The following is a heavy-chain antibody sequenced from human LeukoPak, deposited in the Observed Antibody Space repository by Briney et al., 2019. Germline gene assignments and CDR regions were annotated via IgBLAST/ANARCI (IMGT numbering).Heavy chain of an antibody. CDR3: ARDGYYCSSTSCYQGYFDY. J-gene: IGHJ4*02. CDR2: IWYDGSNK. V-gene: IGHV3-33*01. D-gene: IGHD2-2*01. CDR1: GFTFSSYG. Sequence: GGSLRLSCAASGFTFSSYGMHWVRQAPGKGLEWEAVIWYDGSNKYYADSVKGRFTISRDNSKNTLYLQMNSLRAEDTAVYYCARDGYYCSSTSCYQGYFDYWGQGTLVTVSS.